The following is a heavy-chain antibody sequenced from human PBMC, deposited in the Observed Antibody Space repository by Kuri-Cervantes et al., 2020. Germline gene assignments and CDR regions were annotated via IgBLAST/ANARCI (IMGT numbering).Heavy chain of an antibody. CDR3: ARGDDSRWFQD. CDR1: GFIFTDYE. V-gene: IGHV3-48*03. J-gene: IGHJ1*01. D-gene: IGHD3-10*01. CDR2: ISHSGDTM. Sequence: GGSLRLSCEASGFIFTDYEISWVRQAPGKGLEWISYISHSGDTMFYADSVKGRFTISRDNAKNSLSLQMNSLRADDTALYYCARGDDSRWFQDWGQGTLVTVSS.